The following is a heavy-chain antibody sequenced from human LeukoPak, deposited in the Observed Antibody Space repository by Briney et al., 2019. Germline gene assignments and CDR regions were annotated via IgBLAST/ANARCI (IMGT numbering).Heavy chain of an antibody. D-gene: IGHD5-18*01. Sequence: PGGSLRLSCAASGFTFSSYAMSWVRQAPGKGLEWVSAISGSGGSTYYADSVKGRFTIPGDNSKNTLYLQMNSLRAEDTAVYYCATLWIQLWPIKGFFDYWGQGTLVTVSS. J-gene: IGHJ4*02. CDR3: ATLWIQLWPIKGFFDY. CDR2: ISGSGGST. V-gene: IGHV3-23*01. CDR1: GFTFSSYA.